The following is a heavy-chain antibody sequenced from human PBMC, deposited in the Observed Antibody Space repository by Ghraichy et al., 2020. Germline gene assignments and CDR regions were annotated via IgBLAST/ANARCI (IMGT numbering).Heavy chain of an antibody. V-gene: IGHV3-48*02. D-gene: IGHD4-23*01. Sequence: GGSLRLSCVGSGFTFSSYHMNWVRQSPGRGLEWVSYITSSSSYESYADSVQGRFTISRDNAQHSLYLQMNSLRDDDTAVYYCSRGSTVVRFYYYAGMDVWGQGTTVT. CDR1: GFTFSSYH. J-gene: IGHJ6*02. CDR2: ITSSSSYE. CDR3: SRGSTVVRFYYYAGMDV.